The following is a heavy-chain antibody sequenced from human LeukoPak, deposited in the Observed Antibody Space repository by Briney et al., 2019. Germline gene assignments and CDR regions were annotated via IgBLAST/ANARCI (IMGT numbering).Heavy chain of an antibody. D-gene: IGHD2-2*01. CDR3: AREGCSSTSCYGGYFFDY. V-gene: IGHV1-69*13. CDR1: GGTFSNYA. J-gene: IGHJ4*02. Sequence: RVASMKVFCKASGGTFSNYAISWVRQAPGQGLEWMGGIIPIFATANYAQKFQGRVTITADESTSTAYMELSSLRSEDTAVYYCAREGCSSTSCYGGYFFDYWGQGTLVTVSS. CDR2: IIPIFATA.